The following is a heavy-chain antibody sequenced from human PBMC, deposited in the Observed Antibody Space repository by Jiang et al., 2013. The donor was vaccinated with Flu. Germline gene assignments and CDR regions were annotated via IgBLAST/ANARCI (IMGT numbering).Heavy chain of an antibody. Sequence: QLVESGSGLMKPSQTLSLTCAVSGASVTSGGYSWGWTRLPPGKGLEWIGYSFHSGTAEYSPSLKSRVSISVDTSKNQFSLNLTSVTAADTAMYYCARGRRSCGGDCYSGVFDIWGPRDIRRSLF. D-gene: IGHD2-21*02. J-gene: IGHJ3*02. CDR3: ARGRRSCGGDCYSGVFDI. V-gene: IGHV4-30-2*01. CDR1: GASVTSGGYS. CDR2: SFHSGTA.